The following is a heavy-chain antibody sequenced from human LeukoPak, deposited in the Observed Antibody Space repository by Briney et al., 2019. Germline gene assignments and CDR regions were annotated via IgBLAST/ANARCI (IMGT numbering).Heavy chain of an antibody. CDR1: GYSFTTHW. CDR2: LHPGDSDT. CDR3: ARGDTEVAATADF. V-gene: IGHV5-51*01. D-gene: IGHD6-19*01. J-gene: IGHJ4*02. Sequence: GESLTISCKASGYSFTTHWIGWVRQMPGKGLEWMGILHPGDSDTRYGPSFQGRVTISADKSISTAYLQWSSLRASDSAMYYCARGDTEVAATADFWGQGTLVTVSS.